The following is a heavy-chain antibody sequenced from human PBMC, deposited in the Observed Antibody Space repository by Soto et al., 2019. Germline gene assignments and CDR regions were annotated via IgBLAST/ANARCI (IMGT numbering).Heavy chain of an antibody. D-gene: IGHD6-19*01. Sequence: ASVKLCCKFSGYTNAELSMHCVRQSPGKGLEWMGGFDPEDGETIYAQKFQGRVTMTEDTSTDTAYMELSSLRSEDTAVYYCATVKYSSGWYEGYFDYWGQGTLVTVSS. CDR2: FDPEDGET. V-gene: IGHV1-24*01. J-gene: IGHJ4*02. CDR3: ATVKYSSGWYEGYFDY. CDR1: GYTNAELS.